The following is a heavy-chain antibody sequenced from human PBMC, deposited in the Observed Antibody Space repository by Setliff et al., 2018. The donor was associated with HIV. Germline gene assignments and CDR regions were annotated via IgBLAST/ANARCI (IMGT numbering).Heavy chain of an antibody. CDR1: GFTFTDSA. V-gene: IGHV1-58*01. J-gene: IGHJ4*02. D-gene: IGHD2-15*01. CDR3: ARVPYCSGGSCYRNYVDY. CDR2: IVVGRGNT. Sequence: ASVKVSCKASGFTFTDSAVQWVRQTRGQRLEWIGWIVVGRGNTNYAQQFQGRVTITRDMSTSTAYMELWSLRSEDTAMYYCARVPYCSGGSCYRNYVDYWGPGTLVTVSS.